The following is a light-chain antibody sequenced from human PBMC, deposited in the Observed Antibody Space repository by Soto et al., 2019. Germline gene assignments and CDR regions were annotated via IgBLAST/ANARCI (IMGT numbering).Light chain of an antibody. CDR3: QQANSFPLT. V-gene: IGKV1-12*01. CDR1: QGVSSQ. CDR2: TAS. Sequence: DIQMTQSPSSVSASVGDRVTITCRASQGVSSQLAWYQQKPGKAPNLLIYTASRLQSGVPSRFSGSGSGTDFTLTISSLQPEDFATYYCQQANSFPLTFGGGTKVDIK. J-gene: IGKJ4*01.